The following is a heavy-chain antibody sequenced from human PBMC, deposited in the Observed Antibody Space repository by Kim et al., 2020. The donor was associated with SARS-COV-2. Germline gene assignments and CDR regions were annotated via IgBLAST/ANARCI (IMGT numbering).Heavy chain of an antibody. CDR3: ARVGKVDGYNW. CDR2: ISSSSSYI. V-gene: IGHV3-21*04. D-gene: IGHD5-12*01. CDR1: GFTFSSYS. J-gene: IGHJ4*02. Sequence: GGSLRLSCAASGFTFSSYSMNWVRQAPGKGLEWVSSISSSSSYIYYADSVKGRFTISRDNAKNSLYLQMNSLRAEDTAVYYCARVGKVDGYNWWGQGTLVTVSS.